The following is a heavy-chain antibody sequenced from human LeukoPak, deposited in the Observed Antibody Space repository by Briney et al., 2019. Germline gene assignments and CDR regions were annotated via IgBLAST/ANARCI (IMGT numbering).Heavy chain of an antibody. CDR1: GFTFSNYW. D-gene: IGHD3-9*01. V-gene: IGHV3-7*01. Sequence: AGGSLRLSCAASGFTFSNYWMSWVRQAPGKGLEWVAHINNEGRETYYVDSVKGRFTISRDNAKNSLYLQMNSLRVEDTAVYSCEGRATGLPEYWGQGSLVTVSS. CDR2: INNEGRET. J-gene: IGHJ4*02. CDR3: EGRATGLPEY.